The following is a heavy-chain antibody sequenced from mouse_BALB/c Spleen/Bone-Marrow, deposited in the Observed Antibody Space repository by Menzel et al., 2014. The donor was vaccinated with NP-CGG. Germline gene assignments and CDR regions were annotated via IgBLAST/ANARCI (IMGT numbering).Heavy chain of an antibody. CDR1: GFTFSSYG. CDR2: INNNGGST. CDR3: ARVYGWYFDV. Sequence: EVQLQQSGGGLVQPGGSLKLSCVASGFTFSSYGMSWVRQTPDKRLELVATINNNGGSTYYPDSVKGQFTISRDNAKNTLYLQMSSLKSEDTAIYYCARVYGWYFDVWGAGTTVTVSS. D-gene: IGHD1-1*01. V-gene: IGHV5-6-3*01. J-gene: IGHJ1*01.